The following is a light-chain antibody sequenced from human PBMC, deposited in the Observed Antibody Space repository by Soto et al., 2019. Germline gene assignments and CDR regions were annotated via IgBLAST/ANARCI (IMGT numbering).Light chain of an antibody. Sequence: QSVLTQPPSVSGAPGQRVTISCTGSSSDIGAGYRVRWYQQVPGTAPKLLIYDNANRPSGVSARFSGSKSGTSASLAITGLQAEDEADYYYQSYDTSLSAVVFGGGTQLTVL. CDR1: SSDIGAGYR. CDR3: QSYDTSLSAVV. CDR2: DNA. J-gene: IGLJ2*01. V-gene: IGLV1-40*01.